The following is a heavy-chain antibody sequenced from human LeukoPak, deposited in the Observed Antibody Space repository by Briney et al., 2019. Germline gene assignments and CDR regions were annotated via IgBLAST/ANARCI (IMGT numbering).Heavy chain of an antibody. D-gene: IGHD1-7*01. Sequence: PGGSLRLSCAASGFTFSSYGMHWVRQAPGKGLEWVAVLSYDGSKKYYGDSVKGRFSISRDNSKNTLYLQMNSLGTEDTSVYYCAKTHSRGTNYYHCGMDVGRQGNTDSVSS. CDR1: GFTFSSYG. CDR3: AKTHSRGTNYYHCGMDV. CDR2: LSYDGSKK. J-gene: IGHJ6*01. V-gene: IGHV3-30*18.